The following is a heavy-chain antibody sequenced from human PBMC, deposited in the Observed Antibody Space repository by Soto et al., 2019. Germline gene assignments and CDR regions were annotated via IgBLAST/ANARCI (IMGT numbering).Heavy chain of an antibody. D-gene: IGHD2-2*01. J-gene: IGHJ4*02. CDR3: ARVGGYCSTTTSCYAVGGY. CDR1: GFTFSSYW. V-gene: IGHV3-7*01. CDR2: IKEDGSQK. Sequence: EVQLVESGGGLVQPGGSLRLSCGASGFTFSSYWMTWVRQAPGKGLEWVANIKEDGSQKYYVDSVKGRFTISRDNAKNSLYLQKNSLRAEGTAVYYCARVGGYCSTTTSCYAVGGYWGQGTLVTVSS.